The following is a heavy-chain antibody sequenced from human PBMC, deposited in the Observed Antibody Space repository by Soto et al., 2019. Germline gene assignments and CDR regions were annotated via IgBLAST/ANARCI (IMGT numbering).Heavy chain of an antibody. Sequence: SETLSLTCTVSGGSISSYYWSWIRQPPGQGLEWIGYIYNSGSTNYNPSLKSRVTISADTSTNHFSLKLRSVSAADTAVYYCARTVDTTTDYYYYGMDVWGQGTTVTVSS. CDR2: IYNSGST. CDR1: GGSISSYY. V-gene: IGHV4-59*01. CDR3: ARTVDTTTDYYYYGMDV. D-gene: IGHD5-18*01. J-gene: IGHJ6*02.